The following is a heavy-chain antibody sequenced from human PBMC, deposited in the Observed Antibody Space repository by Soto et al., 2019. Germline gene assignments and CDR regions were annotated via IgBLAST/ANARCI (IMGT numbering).Heavy chain of an antibody. Sequence: ASVKVSCKASGYTFTSYGISWVRQAPGQGLEWMGWISAYNGNTNYAQKLQGRVTMTTDTSTNTAYMELSSLRSEDTAVYYCASDLGLAGTSDVFNYYYYMDVWGKGTTVTVSS. CDR1: GYTFTSYG. CDR2: ISAYNGNT. V-gene: IGHV1-18*01. CDR3: ASDLGLAGTSDVFNYYYYMDV. D-gene: IGHD6-19*01. J-gene: IGHJ6*03.